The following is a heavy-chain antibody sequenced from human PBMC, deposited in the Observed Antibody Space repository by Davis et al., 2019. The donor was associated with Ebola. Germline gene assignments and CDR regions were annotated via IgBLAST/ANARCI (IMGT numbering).Heavy chain of an antibody. CDR2: IYPSDSDS. V-gene: IGHV5-51*01. J-gene: IGHJ3*02. CDR3: TRRAMYCDFWGGYRQRDSFDI. Sequence: PRKGSGYCFTRHWIGWVRQMPGKGLEWVGIIYPSDSDSRYSPSFHGQVPLSADTSPTTAYLQWGSLKATDTAMYYCTRRAMYCDFWGGYRQRDSFDIWGQGTMVTVSS. D-gene: IGHD3-3*01. CDR1: GYCFTRHW.